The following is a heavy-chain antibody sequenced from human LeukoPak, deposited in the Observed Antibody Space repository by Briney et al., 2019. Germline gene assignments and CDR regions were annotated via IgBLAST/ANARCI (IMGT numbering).Heavy chain of an antibody. Sequence: AGGSLRLSCAASGFTFDGYAMHWVRHAPGKGLEWVSGISWNSGSIGYADSVKGRFTISSDNAKNSLYLQMNSLRAEDTALYYCTKGANQLPVDAFDIWGQGTMVTVSS. V-gene: IGHV3-9*01. CDR1: GFTFDGYA. J-gene: IGHJ3*02. D-gene: IGHD4-23*01. CDR2: ISWNSGSI. CDR3: TKGANQLPVDAFDI.